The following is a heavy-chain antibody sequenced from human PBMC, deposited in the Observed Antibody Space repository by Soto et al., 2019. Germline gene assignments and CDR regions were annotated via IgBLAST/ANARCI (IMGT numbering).Heavy chain of an antibody. Sequence: QVQLVQSGAEVKKPGSSVKVSCKASGGTFSSYGISWVRQAPGQGLEWMGGIIPIFGTANYAQKLQGRVTITADESTSTAYMELSSVGCEDTAVYYCARVAMVRGVIRHWFDPWGQGTLVTVSS. V-gene: IGHV1-69*01. CDR1: GGTFSSYG. J-gene: IGHJ5*02. CDR2: IIPIFGTA. D-gene: IGHD3-10*01. CDR3: ARVAMVRGVIRHWFDP.